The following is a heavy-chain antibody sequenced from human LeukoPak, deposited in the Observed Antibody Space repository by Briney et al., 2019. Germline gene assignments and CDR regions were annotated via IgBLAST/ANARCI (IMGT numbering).Heavy chain of an antibody. J-gene: IGHJ3*02. CDR3: AKDSLQWLDNPPLAFDI. CDR2: ISGSGGST. Sequence: GGSLRLSCAASGFTFSSYAMSWVRQAPGKGLEWVSAISGSGGSTYYADSVKGRSTISRDNSKNTLYLQMNGLRAEDTAVYYCAKDSLQWLDNPPLAFDIWGQGTMVTVSS. V-gene: IGHV3-23*01. CDR1: GFTFSSYA. D-gene: IGHD6-19*01.